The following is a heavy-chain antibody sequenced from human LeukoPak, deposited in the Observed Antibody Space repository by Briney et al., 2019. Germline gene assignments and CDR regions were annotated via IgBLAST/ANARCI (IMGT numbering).Heavy chain of an antibody. CDR2: IYYSGST. CDR3: ASLYCTNGVCYRLQFDY. CDR1: GGSISSGGYY. V-gene: IGHV4-31*03. D-gene: IGHD2-8*01. Sequence: SETLSLTCTVSGGSISSGGYYWSWIRQHPGKGLEWIGYIYYSGSTYYNPSLKSRVTISVDTSKNQFSLKLSSVTAADTAVYYCASLYCTNGVCYRLQFDYWGQGTLVTVSS. J-gene: IGHJ4*02.